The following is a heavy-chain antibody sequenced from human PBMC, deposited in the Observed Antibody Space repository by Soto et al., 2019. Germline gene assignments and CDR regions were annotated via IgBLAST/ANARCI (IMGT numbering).Heavy chain of an antibody. Sequence: QVQLVKSGAEVKKPGSSVKVSCKASGGTFSSYAISWVRQAPGQVLEWMGGHIPIFGTANYAQKFQGRVTSTADKSTNTAHMEQSRMRSEDTAVYYCAGSGGSVTGPLRGGYFDYWGQGTLVTVSS. CDR1: GGTFSSYA. V-gene: IGHV1-69*06. CDR2: HIPIFGTA. D-gene: IGHD1-20*01. J-gene: IGHJ4*02. CDR3: AGSGGSVTGPLRGGYFDY.